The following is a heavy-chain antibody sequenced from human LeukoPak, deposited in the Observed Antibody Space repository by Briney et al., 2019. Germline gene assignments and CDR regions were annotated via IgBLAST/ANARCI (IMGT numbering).Heavy chain of an antibody. Sequence: ASVKVSCKASGYTFTSYGISWARQAPGQGLEWMGWISAYNGNTNYAQKLQGRVTMTTDTSTSTAYMELRSLRSDDTAVYYCARGGVDLLPYCGGDCYYTPFDYWGQGTLVTVSS. V-gene: IGHV1-18*01. CDR2: ISAYNGNT. CDR1: GYTFTSYG. J-gene: IGHJ4*02. D-gene: IGHD2-21*02. CDR3: ARGGVDLLPYCGGDCYYTPFDY.